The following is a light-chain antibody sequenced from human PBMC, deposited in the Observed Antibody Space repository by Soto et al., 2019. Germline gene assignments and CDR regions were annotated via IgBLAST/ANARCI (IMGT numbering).Light chain of an antibody. V-gene: IGLV2-14*01. J-gene: IGLJ2*01. CDR2: DVS. CDR1: SGDVGGYDY. Sequence: QSALTQPASVSGSPGQSITISCAGTSGDVGGYDYVSWYQQHPGKAPKLMIYDVSNRPSGVSTRFSGSKSGNTASLTISGLQAEDEADYYCSSYTSSNTVVFGGGTKLTVL. CDR3: SSYTSSNTVV.